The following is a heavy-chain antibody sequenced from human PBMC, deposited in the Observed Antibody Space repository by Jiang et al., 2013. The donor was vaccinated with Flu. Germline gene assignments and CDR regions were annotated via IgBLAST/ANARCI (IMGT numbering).Heavy chain of an antibody. CDR1: GFTFDDYA. V-gene: IGHV3-9*01. Sequence: ESGGGLVQPGRSLRLSCAASGFTFDDYAMHWVRQAPGKGLEWVSGISWNSGSIGYADSVKGRFTISRDNAKNSLYLQMNSLRAEDTALYYCAKDMGQEVPSSISPVAGNYYYYYGMDVWGQGTTVTVSS. D-gene: IGHD2-2*01. CDR2: ISWNSGSI. J-gene: IGHJ6*02. CDR3: AKDMGQEVPSSISPVAGNYYYYYGMDV.